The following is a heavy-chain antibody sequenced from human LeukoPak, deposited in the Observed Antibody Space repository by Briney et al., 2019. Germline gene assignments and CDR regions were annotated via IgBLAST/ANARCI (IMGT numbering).Heavy chain of an antibody. CDR2: IRYDGSNK. CDR3: AKEGSVYYYMDV. D-gene: IGHD6-19*01. J-gene: IGHJ6*03. V-gene: IGHV3-30*02. Sequence: GGSLRLSCAASGFTFSSYGMHWVRQAPGKGLEWVGFIRYDGSNKYYADSVKGRFTISRDNSKNTLYLQMNSLRAEDTAVYYCAKEGSVYYYMDVWGKGTTVTISS. CDR1: GFTFSSYG.